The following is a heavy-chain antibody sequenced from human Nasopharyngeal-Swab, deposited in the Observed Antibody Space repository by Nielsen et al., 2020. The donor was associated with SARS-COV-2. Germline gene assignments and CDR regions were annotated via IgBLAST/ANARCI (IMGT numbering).Heavy chain of an antibody. CDR3: AKEATLGGVGDYCYMDV. J-gene: IGHJ6*03. V-gene: IGHV3-23*01. CDR1: GFTFSSYA. D-gene: IGHD3-16*01. Sequence: GESLKISCAASGFTFSSYAMSWVRQAPGKGLEWVSAISGSGGSTYYADSVKGRFTISRDNSKNTLYLQMNSLRADDTAVYYCAKEATLGGVGDYCYMDVWGKGTTVTVSS. CDR2: ISGSGGST.